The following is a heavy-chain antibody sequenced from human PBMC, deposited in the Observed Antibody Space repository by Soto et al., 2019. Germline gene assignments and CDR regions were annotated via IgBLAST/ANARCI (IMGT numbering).Heavy chain of an antibody. J-gene: IGHJ4*02. CDR1: GGSISSYY. V-gene: IGHV4-59*08. Sequence: QVQLQESGPGLVKPSETLSLTCTVSGGSISSYYWSWIRQPPGKGLEWIGYIYYSGSTNYNTSFKSRVTISVDTSKNQFSLKLSSGTAAVTAVYYCARRYGSSFDYWGQGTLVTVSS. CDR2: IYYSGST. CDR3: ARRYGSSFDY. D-gene: IGHD1-1*01.